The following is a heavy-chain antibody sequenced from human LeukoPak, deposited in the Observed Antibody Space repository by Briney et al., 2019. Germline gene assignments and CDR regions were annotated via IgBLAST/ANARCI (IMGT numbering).Heavy chain of an antibody. D-gene: IGHD2-15*01. V-gene: IGHV4-4*07. Sequence: SETLSLTCTVSGGSLSYYYWTWIRQPAGKGLEWIGRIDASGNTKYTPSLRSRVTLSIDTSGQQFSLKLSSVTAADTAVYFCAREGCSGGVCYFDYWGRGTLVTVSS. CDR2: IDASGNT. J-gene: IGHJ4*02. CDR3: AREGCSGGVCYFDY. CDR1: GGSLSYYY.